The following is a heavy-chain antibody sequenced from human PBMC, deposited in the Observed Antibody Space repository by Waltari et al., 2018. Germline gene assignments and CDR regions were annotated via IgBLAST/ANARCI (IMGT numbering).Heavy chain of an antibody. CDR1: GGSISSGSYY. Sequence: QVQLQESGPGLVKPSQTLSLTCTVSGGSISSGSYYWSWIRQPAGKGLEWIGYIYTSGSTNYNPSLKSRVTISVDTSKNQFSLKLSSVTAADTAVYYCARSWGAARPNWFDPWGQGTLVTVSS. CDR2: IYTSGST. V-gene: IGHV4-61*09. J-gene: IGHJ5*02. CDR3: ARSWGAARPNWFDP. D-gene: IGHD6-6*01.